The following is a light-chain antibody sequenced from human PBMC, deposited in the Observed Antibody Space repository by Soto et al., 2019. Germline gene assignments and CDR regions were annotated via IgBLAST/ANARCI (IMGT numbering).Light chain of an antibody. CDR2: GAS. CDR1: QSVSSN. CDR3: QQYNNWPMYT. J-gene: IGKJ2*01. Sequence: EIVMTQSPATLSVSPGERATLSCMASQSVSSNLAWYQQKPGQAPRLLIYGASTRATGIPARFSGSGSGTEFTLTISSLQSEDFAVYYCQQYNNWPMYTFGKGTKLEIK. V-gene: IGKV3-15*01.